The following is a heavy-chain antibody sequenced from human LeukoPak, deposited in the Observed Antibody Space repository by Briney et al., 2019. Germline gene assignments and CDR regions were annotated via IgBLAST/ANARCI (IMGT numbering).Heavy chain of an antibody. CDR1: GSTFSSYS. V-gene: IGHV3-48*01. D-gene: IGHD6-19*01. Sequence: PGGSLRLSCAASGSTFSSYSMNWVRQAPGKGLEWLSYISSSSSTIYYADSVKGRFTISRDNAKNSLYLQMNSLRAEDTAVYYCARVSAVAGTGFDYWGQGTLVTVSS. J-gene: IGHJ4*02. CDR3: ARVSAVAGTGFDY. CDR2: ISSSSSTI.